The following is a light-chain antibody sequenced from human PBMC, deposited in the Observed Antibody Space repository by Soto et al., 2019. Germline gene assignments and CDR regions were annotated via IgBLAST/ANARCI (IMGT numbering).Light chain of an antibody. CDR1: SSDVGGYNY. J-gene: IGLJ1*01. Sequence: QSALTQPASVSGSPGQSITISCTGTSSDVGGYNYVSWYQQHPGKAPKLMIYEVSNRPSGVSNRFSGSMSGNTASLTISGLQAEDEADYFCNSYGSTSTRYVFGTGTKVTVL. CDR3: NSYGSTSTRYV. CDR2: EVS. V-gene: IGLV2-14*01.